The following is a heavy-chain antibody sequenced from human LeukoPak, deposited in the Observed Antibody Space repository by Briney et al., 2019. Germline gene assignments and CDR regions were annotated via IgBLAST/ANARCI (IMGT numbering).Heavy chain of an antibody. D-gene: IGHD2-21*01. CDR3: AKDSAPLWPHLDY. J-gene: IGHJ4*02. Sequence: GGSLRLSCAASGFTFSSYGMHWVRQAPGKGLEWVAVISYDGSNKYYAECVKGGFTISRDNSKNTLYLQMNSLRADDTAVYYCAKDSAPLWPHLDYWGQGTLVTVSS. V-gene: IGHV3-30*18. CDR2: ISYDGSNK. CDR1: GFTFSSYG.